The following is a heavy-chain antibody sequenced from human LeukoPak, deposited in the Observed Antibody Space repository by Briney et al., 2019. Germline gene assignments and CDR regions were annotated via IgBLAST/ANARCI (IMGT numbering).Heavy chain of an antibody. CDR3: ARWGIYGSGSYYNVVYLDY. Sequence: GGSLRLSCAASGFTFSNYAINWVRQAPGKGLEWVSTIRSSGGSTYYADSVKGRFTISRDNSKYTLYLQMNSLRAEDTAVYYCARWGIYGSGSYYNVVYLDYWGQGTLVTVSS. V-gene: IGHV3-23*01. CDR1: GFTFSNYA. J-gene: IGHJ4*02. D-gene: IGHD3-10*01. CDR2: IRSSGGST.